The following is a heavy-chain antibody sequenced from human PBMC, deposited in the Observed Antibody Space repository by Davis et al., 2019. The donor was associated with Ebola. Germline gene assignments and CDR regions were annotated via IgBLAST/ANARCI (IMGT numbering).Heavy chain of an antibody. CDR3: ARSRRELRVYGY. CDR2: IYYSGST. J-gene: IGHJ4*02. D-gene: IGHD1-26*01. V-gene: IGHV4-39*07. CDR1: GGSISSSSYY. Sequence: MPSETLSLTCTVSGGSISSSSYYWGWIRQPPGKGLEWIGSIYYSGSTNYNPSLKSRVTISVDTSKNQFSLKLSSVTAADTAVYYCARSRRELRVYGYWGQGTLVTVSS.